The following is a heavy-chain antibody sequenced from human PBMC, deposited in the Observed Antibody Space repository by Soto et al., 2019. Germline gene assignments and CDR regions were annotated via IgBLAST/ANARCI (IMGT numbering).Heavy chain of an antibody. D-gene: IGHD3-22*01. CDR1: GYTFTTYD. J-gene: IGHJ4*02. CDR3: ARWGSGSDY. Sequence: QVQLVQSGAEEKKPGASVKVSCKASGYTFTTYDMHWVRHAPGQGLEWMAWINGGNGNTRYSQKFQGRLTISRDTSASTAYREPSSLRTESTAVFYFARWGSGSDYWGQGTLVTVSS. CDR2: INGGNGNT. V-gene: IGHV1-3*05.